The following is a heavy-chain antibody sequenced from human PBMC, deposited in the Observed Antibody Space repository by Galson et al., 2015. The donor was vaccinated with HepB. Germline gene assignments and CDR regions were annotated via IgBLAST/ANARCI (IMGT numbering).Heavy chain of an antibody. V-gene: IGHV1-3*01. CDR3: ARAGGSGNNYGMDV. D-gene: IGHD3-10*01. CDR1: GYTFPSYA. CDR2: INAGNGNT. Sequence: SVKVSCKASGYTFPSYAMHWVRQAPGQRLEWMGWINAGNGNTKYSQKFQGRVTITRDTSASTAYMELSSLRSEDTAVYYCARAGGSGNNYGMDVWGQGTTVTVSS. J-gene: IGHJ6*02.